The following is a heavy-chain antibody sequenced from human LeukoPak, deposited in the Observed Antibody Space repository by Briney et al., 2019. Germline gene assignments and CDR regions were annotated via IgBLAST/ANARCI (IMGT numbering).Heavy chain of an antibody. CDR2: ISYDGSNK. V-gene: IGHV3-30*18. CDR1: GFTFSSYG. J-gene: IGHJ4*02. Sequence: GRSLRLSCAASGFTFSSYGMHWVRQAPGKGLEWVAVISYDGSNKYYADSVKGRFTISRDNSKNTLYLQMNSLRAEDTAVYYCAKDYYYGSGSYPSPYYFDYWGQGTLVTVSP. D-gene: IGHD3-10*01. CDR3: AKDYYYGSGSYPSPYYFDY.